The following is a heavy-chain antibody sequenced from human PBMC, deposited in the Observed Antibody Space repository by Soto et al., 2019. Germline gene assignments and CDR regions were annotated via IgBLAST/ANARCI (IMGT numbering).Heavy chain of an antibody. J-gene: IGHJ4*02. D-gene: IGHD3-22*01. Sequence: SVKVSCKACGCTFSSYTISCVRQAPGQGLEWMGRIIPILGIANYAQKFQGRVTITADKSTSTAYMELSSLRSEDTAVYYCARVSGYYDSSGQLNYWGQGTLVTVSS. V-gene: IGHV1-69*02. CDR3: ARVSGYYDSSGQLNY. CDR1: GCTFSSYT. CDR2: IIPILGIA.